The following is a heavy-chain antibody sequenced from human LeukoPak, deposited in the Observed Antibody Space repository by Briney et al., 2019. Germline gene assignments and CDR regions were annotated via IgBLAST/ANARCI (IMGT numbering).Heavy chain of an antibody. CDR3: AKAPVTSCRGAFCYPLDS. CDR1: GFTLSSYA. V-gene: IGHV3-23*01. Sequence: GGSLRLSCAASGFTLSSYAMSWVRQAPGKGLEWVSAISDTGNTYHADSVKGRFTISRDSSKNTLFLQMNRLRPEDAAVYYCAKAPVTSCRGAFCYPLDSWGQGTLVTVSS. CDR2: ISDTGNT. J-gene: IGHJ4*02. D-gene: IGHD2-15*01.